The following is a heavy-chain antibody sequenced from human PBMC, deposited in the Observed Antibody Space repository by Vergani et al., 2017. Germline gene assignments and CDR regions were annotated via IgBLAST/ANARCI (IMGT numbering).Heavy chain of an antibody. Sequence: QVQLQESGPGLVKPSETLSLTCAVSGYSISSGYYWGWIRQPPGKGLEWIGSIYHSGSTYYNPSLKSRVTISLDTAKNQFSLKLSSVTAADPAVYYCARLRLEDSGYDFGGMDVWGQGTTVIVSS. D-gene: IGHD5-12*01. J-gene: IGHJ6*02. CDR2: IYHSGST. V-gene: IGHV4-38-2*01. CDR3: ARLRLEDSGYDFGGMDV. CDR1: GYSISSGYY.